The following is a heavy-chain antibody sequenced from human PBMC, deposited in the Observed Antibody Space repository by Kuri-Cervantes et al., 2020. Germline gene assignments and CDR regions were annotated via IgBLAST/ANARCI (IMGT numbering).Heavy chain of an antibody. Sequence: GESLKISCAASGFTFSSYSMNWVRQAPGKGLEWVSSISSSSSYISYADSVKGRFTISRDNAKNSLYLQMNSLRAEDTAVHYCARSVLLWFRESLVEWFDPRGQGTLVTVSS. J-gene: IGHJ5*02. CDR2: ISSSSSYI. D-gene: IGHD3-10*01. CDR3: ARSVLLWFRESLVEWFDP. V-gene: IGHV3-21*01. CDR1: GFTFSSYS.